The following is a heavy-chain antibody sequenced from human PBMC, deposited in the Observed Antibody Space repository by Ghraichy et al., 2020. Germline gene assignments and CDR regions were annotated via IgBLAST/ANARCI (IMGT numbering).Heavy chain of an antibody. V-gene: IGHV4-61*08. D-gene: IGHD4-11*01. CDR1: GGFVSSGDYY. Sequence: GSLRLSCTVSGGFVSSGDYYWSWIRQPPGKGLEWIGNIYYSGSTNYNPSLKSRVTISVDTSKNQFSLKLSSVTAADTAVFYCARSRQDDYSNSEGALFDYCGQGTLVTVSS. CDR2: IYYSGST. J-gene: IGHJ4*02. CDR3: ARSRQDDYSNSEGALFDY.